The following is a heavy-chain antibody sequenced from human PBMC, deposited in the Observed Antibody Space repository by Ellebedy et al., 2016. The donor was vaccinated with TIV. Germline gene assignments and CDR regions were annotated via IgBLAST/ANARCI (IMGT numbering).Heavy chain of an antibody. D-gene: IGHD3-22*01. Sequence: GESLKISXAASGFTLSSYSMNWVRQAPGKGLEWVSYISSSSSTIYYADSVKGRFTISRDNAKNSLYLQMDSLRDEDTAVYYCAREKNSEIYYEKSGYHYGTGHAFDIWGQGTLVTVSS. V-gene: IGHV3-48*02. CDR2: ISSSSSTI. J-gene: IGHJ3*02. CDR3: AREKNSEIYYEKSGYHYGTGHAFDI. CDR1: GFTLSSYS.